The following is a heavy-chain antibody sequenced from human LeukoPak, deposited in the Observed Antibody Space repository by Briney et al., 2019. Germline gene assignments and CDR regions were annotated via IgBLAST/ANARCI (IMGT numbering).Heavy chain of an antibody. V-gene: IGHV4-59*12. Sequence: PSETLSLTCTVSGGSISGFYWSWIRQPPGKGLEWIGYIYYSGSTNYNPSLKSRVTMSVDTSKNQFSLKLSSVTAADTAVYYCARSIYGDVYFDYWGQGTLVTVSS. D-gene: IGHD4-17*01. CDR3: ARSIYGDVYFDY. CDR2: IYYSGST. CDR1: GGSISGFY. J-gene: IGHJ4*02.